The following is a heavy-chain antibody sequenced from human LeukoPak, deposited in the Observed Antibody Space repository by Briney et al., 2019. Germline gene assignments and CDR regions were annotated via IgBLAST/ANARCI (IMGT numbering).Heavy chain of an antibody. CDR3: ARVTRYCSSTSCYVLDY. CDR1: GGSISSSSYY. Sequence: PSETLSLTCTVSGGSISSSSYYWGWIRQPPGKGLEWIGSIYYSGSTYYNPSLKSRVTISVDTSKNQFSLKLSSVTAADTAVYYCARVTRYCSSTSCYVLDYWGQGTLVTVSS. CDR2: IYYSGST. V-gene: IGHV4-39*07. J-gene: IGHJ4*02. D-gene: IGHD2-2*01.